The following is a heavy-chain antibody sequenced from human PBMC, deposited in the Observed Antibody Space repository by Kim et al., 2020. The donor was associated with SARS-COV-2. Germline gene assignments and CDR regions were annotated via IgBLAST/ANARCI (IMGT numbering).Heavy chain of an antibody. CDR3: ARARVLYDSSTDAFDI. D-gene: IGHD3-22*01. CDR2: INPNSGGT. J-gene: IGHJ3*02. V-gene: IGHV1-2*02. Sequence: ASVKVSCKASGYTFTGYYMHWVRQAPGQGLEWMGWINPNSGGTNYAQKFQGRVTMTRDTSISTAYMELSRLRSDDTAVYYCARARVLYDSSTDAFDIWGQGTMVTVSS. CDR1: GYTFTGYY.